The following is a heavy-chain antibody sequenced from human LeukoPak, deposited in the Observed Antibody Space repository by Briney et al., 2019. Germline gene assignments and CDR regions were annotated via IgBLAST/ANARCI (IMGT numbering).Heavy chain of an antibody. J-gene: IGHJ3*02. D-gene: IGHD3-22*01. CDR1: GYTFTSYD. CDR2: RNPNSGNT. CDR3: ARAPDYYDSSGYYSDAFDI. V-gene: IGHV1-8*01. Sequence: EASVKVSCKASGYTFTSYDINWVRQATGQGLEWMGWRNPNSGNTGYAQKFQGRVTMTRNTSISTAYMELSSLRSEDTAVYYCARAPDYYDSSGYYSDAFDIWGQGTMVTVSS.